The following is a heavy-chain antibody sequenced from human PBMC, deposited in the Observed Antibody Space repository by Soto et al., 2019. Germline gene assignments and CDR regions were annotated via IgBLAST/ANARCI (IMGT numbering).Heavy chain of an antibody. CDR3: ARLCLEDVCSVAENWFDP. CDR2: MYYSGRT. J-gene: IGHJ5*02. Sequence: QVQLQESGPGLVKPSETLSLTCTVSSGSVGSGGYYWGWIRQSPGKGLEWIGHMYYSGRTNYNPSLKSRVTISVDTSKNQFSLNLSSVTAADTAVYYCARLCLEDVCSVAENWFDPWGQGTLVTVSS. CDR1: SGSVGSGGYY. D-gene: IGHD2-15*01. V-gene: IGHV4-61*08.